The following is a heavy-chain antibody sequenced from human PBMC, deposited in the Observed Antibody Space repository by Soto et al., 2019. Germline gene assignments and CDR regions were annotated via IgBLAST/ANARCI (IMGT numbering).Heavy chain of an antibody. J-gene: IGHJ6*03. V-gene: IGHV5-51*01. Sequence: KSSRTGAGYSFTSYCVGCVSQMPGKGLEWMGIIYPGDSDTRYSPSFQGQVTISADKSISTAYLQWSSLKASDTAMYYCARTRQPDYYYYYYMDVWGKGTTVTVSS. D-gene: IGHD6-13*01. CDR2: IYPGDSDT. CDR1: GYSFTSYC. CDR3: ARTRQPDYYYYYYMDV.